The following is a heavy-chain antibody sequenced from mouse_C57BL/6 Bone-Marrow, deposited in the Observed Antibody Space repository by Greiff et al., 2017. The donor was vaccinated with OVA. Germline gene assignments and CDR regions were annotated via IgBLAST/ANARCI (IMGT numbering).Heavy chain of an antibody. Sequence: QVQLQQSGAELVRPGTSVKMSCKASGYTFTSYWIGWAKQRPGHGLEWIGDIYPGGGFTNYNEKFKGKATLTADKSSSTAYMQISSLTSEDSAIYYSARSHYSNYVARYYGVWGTGTTVTVAS. CDR1: GYTFTSYW. D-gene: IGHD2-5*01. CDR3: ARSHYSNYVARYYGV. J-gene: IGHJ1*03. V-gene: IGHV1-63*01. CDR2: IYPGGGFT.